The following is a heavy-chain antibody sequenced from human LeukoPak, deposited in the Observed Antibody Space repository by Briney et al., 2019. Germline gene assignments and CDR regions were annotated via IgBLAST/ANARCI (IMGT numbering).Heavy chain of an antibody. J-gene: IGHJ4*02. CDR1: GCTFSSYN. CDR3: ARYTSTVTNREFDY. D-gene: IGHD4-17*01. Sequence: GGSLRLSCAASGCTFSSYNMNWVRQAPGKGLEWVSLISSDTSYIHYADSVKGRFTISRDNAKNSVFLQMNSLRAEDTAVYYCARYTSTVTNREFDYWGQGTLVTVSS. CDR2: ISSDTSYI. V-gene: IGHV3-21*01.